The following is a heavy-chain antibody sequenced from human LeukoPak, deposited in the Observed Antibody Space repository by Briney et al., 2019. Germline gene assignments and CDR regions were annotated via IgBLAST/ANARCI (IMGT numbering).Heavy chain of an antibody. Sequence: GGSLRLSCAASGFTVSSNYMSWVRQAPGKGLEWVSVIYSGGSTYYADSVKGRFTISRDNSENTLYLQMNSLRAEDTAVYYCTRDRGYYYYMDVWGKGTTVTVSS. CDR2: IYSGGST. CDR1: GFTVSSNY. V-gene: IGHV3-66*02. CDR3: TRDRGYYYYMDV. J-gene: IGHJ6*03.